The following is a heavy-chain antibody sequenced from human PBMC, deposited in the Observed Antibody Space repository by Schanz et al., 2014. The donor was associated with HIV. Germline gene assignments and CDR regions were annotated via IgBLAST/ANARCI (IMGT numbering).Heavy chain of an antibody. CDR1: GFTFSNYG. CDR3: ARDLYDFWSGTQYYLEY. D-gene: IGHD3-3*01. V-gene: IGHV3-48*02. Sequence: VQLVESGGGVVQPGRSLRLSCAASGFTFSNYGMHWVRQAPGKGLEWVSYISSSSSTIYYADSVKGRFTISRDNAKNSLYLQMSSLRDEDTAVYYCARDLYDFWSGTQYYLEYWGQGTLVTVSS. CDR2: ISSSSSTI. J-gene: IGHJ4*02.